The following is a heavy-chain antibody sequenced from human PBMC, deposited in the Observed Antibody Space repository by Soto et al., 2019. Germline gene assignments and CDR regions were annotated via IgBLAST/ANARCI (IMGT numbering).Heavy chain of an antibody. V-gene: IGHV3-74*01. CDR3: VRVLSSQWVNWFDP. CDR2: INTDGSTT. Sequence: PGGSLRLSCAASGFTFSSYWMHWVRQATGEGPVWVSRINTDGSTTTYADSVKGRFTISRDNAKNTLYLQMDSLRAEDTVVYYCVRVLSSQWVNWFDPWGQGTLVTVSS. J-gene: IGHJ5*02. CDR1: GFTFSSYW. D-gene: IGHD6-19*01.